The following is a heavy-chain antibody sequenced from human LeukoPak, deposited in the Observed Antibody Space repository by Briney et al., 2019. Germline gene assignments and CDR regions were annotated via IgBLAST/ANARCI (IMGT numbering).Heavy chain of an antibody. Sequence: SETLSLTCTVSGGSISSYYRSWIRQPPGKGLEWIGYIYYSGSTNYNPSLKSRVTISVDTSKNQFSLKLSSVTAADTAVYYCARAGYSYGYPYYYYYGMDVWGQGTTVTVSS. CDR1: GGSISSYY. CDR2: IYYSGST. CDR3: ARAGYSYGYPYYYYYGMDV. J-gene: IGHJ6*02. D-gene: IGHD5-18*01. V-gene: IGHV4-59*01.